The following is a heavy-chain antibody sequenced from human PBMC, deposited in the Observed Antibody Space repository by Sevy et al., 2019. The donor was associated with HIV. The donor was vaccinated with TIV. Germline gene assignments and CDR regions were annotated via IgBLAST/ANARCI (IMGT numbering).Heavy chain of an antibody. J-gene: IGHJ6*02. CDR2: ISAYNGNP. Sequence: ASVKVSCKASGYTFTSYGISWVRQAPGQGLEWMGWISAYNGNPNYAQKLQGRVTMTTDTSTSTAYMELRSLRSDDTAVYYCARLVLWFGELLSRGMDVWGQGTTVTVSS. CDR3: ARLVLWFGELLSRGMDV. CDR1: GYTFTSYG. D-gene: IGHD3-10*01. V-gene: IGHV1-18*01.